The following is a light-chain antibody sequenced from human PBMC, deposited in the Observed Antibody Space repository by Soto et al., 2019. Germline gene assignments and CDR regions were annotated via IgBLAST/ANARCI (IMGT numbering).Light chain of an antibody. CDR1: SSDVGTYNL. Sequence: QSALSQPASVSGSPGQSIAISCTGTSSDVGTYNLVSWYQQPPGKAPKLIIFEVSKRPSGVSDRFSGSKSGNTASLTISGLQGEDEADYYCCSYARPGTLYVFGTGTQLTVL. CDR2: EVS. J-gene: IGLJ1*01. CDR3: CSYARPGTLYV. V-gene: IGLV2-23*02.